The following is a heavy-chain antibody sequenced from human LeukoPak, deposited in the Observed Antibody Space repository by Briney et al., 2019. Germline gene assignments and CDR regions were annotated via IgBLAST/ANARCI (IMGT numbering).Heavy chain of an antibody. J-gene: IGHJ5*02. V-gene: IGHV3-66*02. CDR1: GLSVSSNY. Sequence: GGSLRLSCAASGLSVSSNYMSWVRQAPGKGLEWVSVIYSDGSTYYADSAKGRFTISRDNSKNTLYLQMNSLRIEDAAVYYCVFFWGSGWFDPWGQGTLVTVSS. D-gene: IGHD3-16*01. CDR3: VFFWGSGWFDP. CDR2: IYSDGST.